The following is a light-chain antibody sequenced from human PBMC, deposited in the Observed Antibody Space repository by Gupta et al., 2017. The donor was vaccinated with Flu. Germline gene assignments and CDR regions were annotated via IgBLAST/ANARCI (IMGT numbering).Light chain of an antibody. Sequence: QSVLTQPPSVSGAPGQRVTISCTGSSSKIGAGYDVHWYQQLPGTAPILLIYGNSNRPSGVPDRFSGSKSGTSASLAITGLQAEDEADYYCQSYDSSLSGVVFGGGTKLTVL. J-gene: IGLJ2*01. CDR3: QSYDSSLSGVV. CDR2: GNS. V-gene: IGLV1-40*01. CDR1: SSKIGAGYD.